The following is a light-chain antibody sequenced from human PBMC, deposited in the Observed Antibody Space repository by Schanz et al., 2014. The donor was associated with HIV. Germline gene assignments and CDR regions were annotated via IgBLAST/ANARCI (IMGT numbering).Light chain of an antibody. J-gene: IGLJ3*02. CDR2: DVS. CDR3: SSYTSSNTWV. Sequence: QSALTQPASVSGSPGQSITFSCTGTSSDVATYNYVSWYQQHPGKAPKLMIYDVSDRPSGVSNRFSGSKSGNTASLTISGLQPEDEADYYCSSYTSSNTWVFGGGTKLTVL. CDR1: SSDVATYNY. V-gene: IGLV2-14*03.